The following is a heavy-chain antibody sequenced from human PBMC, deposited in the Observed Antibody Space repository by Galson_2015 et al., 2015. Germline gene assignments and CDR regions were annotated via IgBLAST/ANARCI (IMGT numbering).Heavy chain of an antibody. J-gene: IGHJ6*02. CDR2: INAGNGNT. CDR1: GYTFTSYA. V-gene: IGHV1-3*01. D-gene: IGHD3-22*01. Sequence: SVKVSCKASGYTFTSYAMHWVRQAPGQRLEWMGWINAGNGNTKYSQKFQGRVTITRDTSASTAYMELSSLRSEDTAVYYCARDQFRHSSGPSYYYYYGMDVWGQGTTVTVSS. CDR3: ARDQFRHSSGPSYYYYYGMDV.